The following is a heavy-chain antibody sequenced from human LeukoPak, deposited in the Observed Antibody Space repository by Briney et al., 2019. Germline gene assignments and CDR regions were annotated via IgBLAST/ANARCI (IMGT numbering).Heavy chain of an antibody. D-gene: IGHD6-13*01. CDR1: GGSISSSSYY. V-gene: IGHV4-39*07. CDR3: ARDGGGVFSAAAGTIWFDP. CDR2: IYYSGST. J-gene: IGHJ5*02. Sequence: SETLSLTCTVSGGSISSSSYYWGWIRQPPGKGLEWIGSIYYSGSTYYNPSLKSRVTISVDTSKNQFSLKLSSVTAADTAVYYCARDGGGVFSAAAGTIWFDPWGQGTLVTVSS.